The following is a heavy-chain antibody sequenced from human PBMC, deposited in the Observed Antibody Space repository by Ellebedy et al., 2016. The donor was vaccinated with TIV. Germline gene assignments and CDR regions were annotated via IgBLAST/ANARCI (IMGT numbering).Heavy chain of an antibody. CDR1: GFTFDDYA. Sequence: SLKISXAASGFTFDDYAMHWVRQAPGKGLEWVSGISWNSGSIGYADSVKGRFTISRDNAKNSLYLQMYSLRAEDTAVYYCARDGVAAGCDYWGQGTLVTVSS. V-gene: IGHV3-9*01. CDR3: ARDGVAAGCDY. D-gene: IGHD6-13*01. CDR2: ISWNSGSI. J-gene: IGHJ4*02.